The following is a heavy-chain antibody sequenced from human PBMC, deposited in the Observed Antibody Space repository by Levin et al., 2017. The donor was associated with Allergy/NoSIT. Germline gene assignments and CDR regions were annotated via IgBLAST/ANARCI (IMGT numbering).Heavy chain of an antibody. J-gene: IGHJ4*02. CDR1: GFTFDDYA. CDR3: AKDGNGYYDINGFQDF. Sequence: GGSLRLSCAASGFTFDDYAMHWVRQVPGKGLEWVSGISWNSGRIGYEDAVKGRFTTSRDNAKNSLYLQMNNLRVEDTAVYYCAKDGNGYYDINGFQDFWGQGTLVTVSS. D-gene: IGHD3-22*01. CDR2: ISWNSGRI. V-gene: IGHV3-9*01.